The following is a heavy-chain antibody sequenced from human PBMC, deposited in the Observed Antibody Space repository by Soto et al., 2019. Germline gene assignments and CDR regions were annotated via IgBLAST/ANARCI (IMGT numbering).Heavy chain of an antibody. J-gene: IGHJ6*02. CDR2: ITLSGSTT. CDR1: GFIFSDYA. V-gene: IGHV3-23*01. Sequence: PGGSLRLSCAASGFIFSDYAMTWVRQAPGKGPEWVSSITLSGSTTYYVDSVKGRFTISRDNSKKMSYLQMNSLRAEDTAVYYCAAHQYQLKSDYYYGMDVWGRGTTVTVYS. CDR3: AAHQYQLKSDYYYGMDV. D-gene: IGHD1-1*01.